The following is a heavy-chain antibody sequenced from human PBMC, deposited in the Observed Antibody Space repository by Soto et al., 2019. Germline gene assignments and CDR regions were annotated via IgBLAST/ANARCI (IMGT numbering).Heavy chain of an antibody. CDR1: GYTFTSYD. CDR2: MNPNSGNT. D-gene: IGHD2-2*03. Sequence: ASVKVSFKASGYTFTSYDINWVRQATGQGLEWMGWMNPNSGNTGYAQKFQGRVTMTRNTSISTAYMELSSLRSEDTAVYYCARLGGYCSSTSCPAGEAFDIWGQGTMVTVSS. V-gene: IGHV1-8*01. J-gene: IGHJ3*02. CDR3: ARLGGYCSSTSCPAGEAFDI.